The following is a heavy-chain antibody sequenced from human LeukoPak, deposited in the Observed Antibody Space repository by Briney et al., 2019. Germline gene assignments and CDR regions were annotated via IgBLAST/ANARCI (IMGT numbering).Heavy chain of an antibody. CDR1: GFTFSSYG. Sequence: GGSLRLSCAASGFTFSSYGMSWVRQAPGKGLEWVSAISGSGGSTYYADSVKGRFTISRDNSKNTLYLQMNSLRAEDTAVYYCAKSAVAGRGRVIRTYYFDYWGQGTLVTVSS. CDR2: ISGSGGST. J-gene: IGHJ4*02. D-gene: IGHD6-19*01. CDR3: AKSAVAGRGRVIRTYYFDY. V-gene: IGHV3-23*01.